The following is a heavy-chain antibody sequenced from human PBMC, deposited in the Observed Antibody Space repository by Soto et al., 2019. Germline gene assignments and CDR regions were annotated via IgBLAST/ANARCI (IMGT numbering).Heavy chain of an antibody. V-gene: IGHV3-53*04. Sequence: EVQLVESGGGLVQPGGSLRLSCAASGFTVSSNYMSWVRQAPGKGLEWVSVIYSGGSTYYADSVKGRFTISRHNSKNTLYLQMNSLRAEDTAVYYCQIWFGEWPYYYYMDVWGKGTTVTVSS. CDR2: IYSGGST. CDR1: GFTVSSNY. D-gene: IGHD3-10*01. CDR3: QIWFGEWPYYYYMDV. J-gene: IGHJ6*03.